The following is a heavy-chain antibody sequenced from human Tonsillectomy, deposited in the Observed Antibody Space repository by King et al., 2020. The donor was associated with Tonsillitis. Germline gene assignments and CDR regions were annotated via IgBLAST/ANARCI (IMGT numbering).Heavy chain of an antibody. J-gene: IGHJ6*02. CDR1: GFTFSSYA. CDR3: AKDPGKKVTTSGGMDV. Sequence: VQLVESGGGLVQPGGSLRLSCAASGFTFSSYAMSWVRQAPGKGLEWVSAISGSGGSTYYADSVKGRFTISRDNSKNTLYLQMNSLRAEDTAVYYCAKDPGKKVTTSGGMDVWGQGTTVTVSS. CDR2: ISGSGGST. D-gene: IGHD4-17*01. V-gene: IGHV3-23*04.